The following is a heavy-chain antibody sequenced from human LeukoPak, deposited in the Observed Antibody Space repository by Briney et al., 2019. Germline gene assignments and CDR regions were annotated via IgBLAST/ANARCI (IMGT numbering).Heavy chain of an antibody. V-gene: IGHV6-1*01. CDR2: AYYRSKLYN. J-gene: IGHJ3*02. D-gene: IGHD6-13*01. Sequence: SQTLSLTCAISGDSVSNNSAAWNWIRQSPSRGLEWLGRAYYRSKLYNDYALSVKSRITINPDTSKNQFSLQLNSVTPEDTAVYYCARAAAGTKDAFDIWGQGTMVTVSS. CDR3: ARAAAGTKDAFDI. CDR1: GDSVSNNSAA.